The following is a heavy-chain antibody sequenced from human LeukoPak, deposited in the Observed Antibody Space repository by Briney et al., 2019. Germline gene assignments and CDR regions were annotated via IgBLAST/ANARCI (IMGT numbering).Heavy chain of an antibody. D-gene: IGHD1-1*01. CDR3: ARHGTSGANLNWFDP. CDR2: IYYSGST. J-gene: IGHJ5*02. V-gene: IGHV4-59*01. CDR1: GGSISAYY. Sequence: SETLSLTCTVSGGSISAYYWSWIRQPPGKGLEWIGYIYYSGSTNYNPSLKSRVTISVDTSKNQFSLKLSSVTAADTAVYYCARHGTSGANLNWFDPWGQGTLVTVSS.